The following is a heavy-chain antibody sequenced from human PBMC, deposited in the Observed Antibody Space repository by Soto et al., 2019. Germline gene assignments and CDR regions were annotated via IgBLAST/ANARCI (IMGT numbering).Heavy chain of an antibody. CDR1: GGTFSSYA. J-gene: IGHJ4*02. CDR2: IIPIFGTA. D-gene: IGHD3-22*01. V-gene: IGHV1-69*01. CDR3: ARASPHYYDSSGYLYYFDY. Sequence: QVQLVQSGAEVKKPGSSVKVSCKASGGTFSSYAISWVRQAPGQGLEWMGGIIPIFGTANYAKKFQGRVTITADEATSTAYIEMSSLRSEDTAVYYCARASPHYYDSSGYLYYFDYWGQGTLVTVSS.